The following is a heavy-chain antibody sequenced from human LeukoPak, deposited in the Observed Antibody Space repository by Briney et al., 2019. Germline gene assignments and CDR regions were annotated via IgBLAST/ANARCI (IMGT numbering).Heavy chain of an antibody. CDR1: GYTFTSYY. Sequence: ASVKVSCKASGYTFTSYYMHWVRQAPGQGLEWMGIINPSGGSTSYAQKFQGRVTMTRDMSTSTVYMELSSLRSEDTAVYYCAGSPPYYDSIGYSDYWGQGTLVTVSS. D-gene: IGHD3-22*01. J-gene: IGHJ4*02. V-gene: IGHV1-46*01. CDR3: AGSPPYYDSIGYSDY. CDR2: INPSGGST.